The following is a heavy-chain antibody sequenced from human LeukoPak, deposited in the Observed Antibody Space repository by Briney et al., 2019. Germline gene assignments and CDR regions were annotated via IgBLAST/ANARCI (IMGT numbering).Heavy chain of an antibody. CDR2: IHYSGST. V-gene: IGHV4-59*08. J-gene: IGHJ6*02. Sequence: SETLSLTCSVSGGSISTYYWSWVRQPPGKGLEWIAYIHYSGSTMYNPSLYSRVTISMDTSKNQFFLRLTSVSAADTAVYYCARSQRALDIVATNGMDVWGQGTTVTVSS. D-gene: IGHD5-12*01. CDR1: GGSISTYY. CDR3: ARSQRALDIVATNGMDV.